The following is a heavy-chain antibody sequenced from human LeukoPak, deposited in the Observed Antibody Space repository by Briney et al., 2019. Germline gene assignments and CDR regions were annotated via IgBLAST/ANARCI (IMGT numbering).Heavy chain of an antibody. Sequence: SETLSLTCTVSGGSISSYYWSWIRQPPGKGLEWIGYIYYSGSTNYNPSLKSRVTISVDTSKNQFSLKLSSVTAADTAVYYCARAVSGWQYYFDYWGQGTQVTVSS. CDR3: ARAVSGWQYYFDY. D-gene: IGHD6-19*01. CDR2: IYYSGST. CDR1: GGSISSYY. V-gene: IGHV4-59*01. J-gene: IGHJ4*02.